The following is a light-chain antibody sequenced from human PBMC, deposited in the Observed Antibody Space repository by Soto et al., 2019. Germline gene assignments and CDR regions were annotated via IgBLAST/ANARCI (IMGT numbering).Light chain of an antibody. V-gene: IGLV2-14*01. CDR3: SSYTSSSTLLYL. CDR2: QVR. CDR1: SSDVGGYDF. J-gene: IGLJ1*01. Sequence: QSALTQPASVSGSPGQSITISCTGTSSDVGGYDFVSWYQQHPGKAPKLMIYQVRNRPSGVSDRFSGSKSGNTASLTISGLQPEDEADYYCSSYTSSSTLLYLFGTGTKLTVL.